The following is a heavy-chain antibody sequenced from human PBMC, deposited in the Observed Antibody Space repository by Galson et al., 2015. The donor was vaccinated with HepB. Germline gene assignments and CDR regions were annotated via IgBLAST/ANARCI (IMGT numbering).Heavy chain of an antibody. J-gene: IGHJ3*02. V-gene: IGHV3-23*01. CDR3: ARELTIFGVVIVRYDAFDI. Sequence: SLRLSCAASGFTFGSYAVSWVRQAPGKGLEWVSGISGSGGITYYADSVKGRFTISRDNSKNTVYLQMNSLRAEDTAVYYCARELTIFGVVIVRYDAFDIWGQGTMVTVSS. CDR1: GFTFGSYA. CDR2: ISGSGGIT. D-gene: IGHD3-3*01.